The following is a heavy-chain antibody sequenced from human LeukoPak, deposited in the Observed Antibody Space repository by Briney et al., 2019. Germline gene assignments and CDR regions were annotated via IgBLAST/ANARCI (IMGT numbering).Heavy chain of an antibody. D-gene: IGHD3-10*01. CDR2: IYSGGST. CDR3: ARSSQVKGYYYYGMDV. V-gene: IGHV3-53*01. J-gene: IGHJ6*02. Sequence: GSLRLSCAASGFTVSSNYMSWVRQAPGKGLEWVSVIYSGGSTYYADSVKGRFTISRDNSKNTLYLQMNSLRAEDTAVYYCARSSQVKGYYYYGMDVWGQGTTVTVSS. CDR1: GFTVSSNY.